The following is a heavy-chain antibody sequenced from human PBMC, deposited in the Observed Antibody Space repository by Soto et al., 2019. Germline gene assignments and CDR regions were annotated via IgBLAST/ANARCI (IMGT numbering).Heavy chain of an antibody. Sequence: ASVKVSCKASGYTFTSYGISWVRQAPGQGLEWMGRISAYNGNTNYAQKLQGRVTMTTDTSTSTASMELRSLRSDDTAVYYCARVVGALGHWFDPWGQGTLVTVSS. CDR3: ARVVGALGHWFDP. V-gene: IGHV1-18*01. J-gene: IGHJ5*02. CDR2: ISAYNGNT. CDR1: GYTFTSYG. D-gene: IGHD1-26*01.